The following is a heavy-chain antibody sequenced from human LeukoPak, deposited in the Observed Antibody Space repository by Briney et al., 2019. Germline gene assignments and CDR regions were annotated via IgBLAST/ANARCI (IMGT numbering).Heavy chain of an antibody. CDR3: AKDGGPRARVGYNQPLSFHF. V-gene: IGHV3-43*01. D-gene: IGHD5-24*01. Sequence: GGSLRLSCAASGFTFADYSMHWVRQPPGKGLEWVSLITWDGVLSYYSDSVKGRFTVSRDNSQNLLYLQMNSLRTGDTAFYYCAKDGGPRARVGYNQPLSFHFWGQGTLLTLSS. CDR1: GFTFADYS. CDR2: ITWDGVLS. J-gene: IGHJ4*02.